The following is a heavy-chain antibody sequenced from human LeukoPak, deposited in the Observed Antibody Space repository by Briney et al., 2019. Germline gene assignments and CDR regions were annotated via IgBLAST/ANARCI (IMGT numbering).Heavy chain of an antibody. J-gene: IGHJ4*02. CDR3: ARDSYDFWSGYSSTYFDY. CDR1: GYTFTGYY. V-gene: IGHV1-2*06. CDR2: VNPNSGGT. Sequence: ASVKVSCKASGYTFTGYYMHWVRQAPGQGLEWMGRVNPNSGGTNYAQKFQGRVTMTRDTSISTAYMELSRQRSDDTAVYYCARDSYDFWSGYSSTYFDYWGQGTLVTVSS. D-gene: IGHD3-3*01.